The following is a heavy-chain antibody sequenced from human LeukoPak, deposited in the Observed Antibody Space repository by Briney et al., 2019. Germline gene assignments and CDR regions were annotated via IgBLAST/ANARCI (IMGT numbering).Heavy chain of an antibody. CDR1: GFIFSSYA. CDR3: AKDLTDGDYYDSSGYWH. J-gene: IGHJ4*02. Sequence: GGSLRLSCAASGFIFSSYAMSWVRQAPGKGLEWVSAISGSGGSTYYADSVKGRFTISRDNSKNTLYLQMNSLRAEDTAVYYCAKDLTDGDYYDSSGYWHWGQGTLVTVSS. D-gene: IGHD3-22*01. CDR2: ISGSGGST. V-gene: IGHV3-23*01.